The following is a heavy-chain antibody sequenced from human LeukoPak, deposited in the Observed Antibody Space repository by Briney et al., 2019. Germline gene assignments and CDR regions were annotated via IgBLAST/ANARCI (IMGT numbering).Heavy chain of an antibody. D-gene: IGHD7-27*01. V-gene: IGHV1-2*06. J-gene: IGHJ4*02. CDR3: ARETGGSFEYFDY. CDR2: INPSSGGT. Sequence: ASVKVSCKASGYSSISYYIHWVRQAPGQGLEWMGRINPSSGGTNYAQKFQGRVTMTRDTSITTAYMGLSSLRSDDTAVYYCARETGGSFEYFDYWGQGTLVTVSS. CDR1: GYSSISYY.